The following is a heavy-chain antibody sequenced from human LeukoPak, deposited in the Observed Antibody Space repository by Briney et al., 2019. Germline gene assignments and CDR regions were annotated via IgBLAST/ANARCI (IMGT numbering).Heavy chain of an antibody. J-gene: IGHJ4*02. D-gene: IGHD3-10*01. V-gene: IGHV3-15*01. Sequence: GGSLRLSCAASGFPFSSAWVSWVRQAPGKGLEWVGRIKTNTEGGATDYAAPVKGRLTISRDDSKNTLYLQMNSLRAEDTAVYYCAKDTIGYYYYGSGSYDDWGQGTLVTVSS. CDR3: AKDTIGYYYYGSGSYDD. CDR1: GFPFSSAW. CDR2: IKTNTEGGAT.